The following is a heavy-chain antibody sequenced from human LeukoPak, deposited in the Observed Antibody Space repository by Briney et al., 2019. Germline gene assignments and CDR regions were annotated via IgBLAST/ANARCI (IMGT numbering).Heavy chain of an antibody. V-gene: IGHV1-58*01. CDR1: GFTFTSSA. CDR3: AADLGIAAIYYYYYYMDV. J-gene: IGHJ6*03. Sequence: SVKVSCKASGFTFTSSAVQWVRQARGQRLEWIGWIAVGSGNTNYAQKFQERVTITRDMSTSTAYMELSSLRSEDTAVYYCAADLGIAAIYYYYYYMDVWGKGTTVTVSS. CDR2: IAVGSGNT. D-gene: IGHD6-13*01.